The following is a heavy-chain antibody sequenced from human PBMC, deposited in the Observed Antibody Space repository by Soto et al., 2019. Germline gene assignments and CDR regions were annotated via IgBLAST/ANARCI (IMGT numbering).Heavy chain of an antibody. Sequence: GGSLRLSCAASGFTVSSNYMSWVRQAPGKGLEWVSVIYSGGSTYYADSVKGRFTISRDNSKNTLYLQMNSLRAEDTAAYYCAGPSRYSNYEIYYYYYMDVWGKGTTVTVSS. J-gene: IGHJ6*03. V-gene: IGHV3-66*01. D-gene: IGHD4-4*01. CDR2: IYSGGST. CDR1: GFTVSSNY. CDR3: AGPSRYSNYEIYYYYYMDV.